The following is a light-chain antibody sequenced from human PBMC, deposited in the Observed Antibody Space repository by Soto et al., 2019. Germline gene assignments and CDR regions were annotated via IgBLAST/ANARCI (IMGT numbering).Light chain of an antibody. J-gene: IGKJ1*01. CDR3: QQYNSYSGT. CDR1: QSISNW. CDR2: DAS. V-gene: IGKV1-5*01. Sequence: DIQMTQSPSTLSASVGDRVTITCRASQSISNWLAWYQQKPGKAPKFLIYDASRLESGVPSRFSGSGSGTEFTLTISSLQPDDFATYYCQQYNSYSGTFGQGTKVDNK.